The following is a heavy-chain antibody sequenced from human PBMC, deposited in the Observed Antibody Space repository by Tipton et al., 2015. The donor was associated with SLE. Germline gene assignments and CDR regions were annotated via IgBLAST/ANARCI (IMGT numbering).Heavy chain of an antibody. CDR1: GYTFTTYH. V-gene: IGHV1-46*01. CDR3: ARVTTVTIPRYFDP. D-gene: IGHD4-11*01. CDR2: IDPSGGTT. Sequence: QLVQSGAEVKKPGASVKVSCKASGYTFTTYHLHWVRQAPGQGLEWMGIIDPSGGTTSYAQKFQGRVTMTRDTSTSTVYMELSSLRSEDTAVYFCARVTTVTIPRYFDPWGQGTLVTVSS. J-gene: IGHJ5*02.